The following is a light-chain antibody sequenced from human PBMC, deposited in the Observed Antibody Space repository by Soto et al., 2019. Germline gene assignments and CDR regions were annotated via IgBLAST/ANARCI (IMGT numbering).Light chain of an antibody. J-gene: IGKJ3*01. CDR2: AAS. CDR3: QQTNSFPIT. V-gene: IGKV1-12*01. CDR1: QGVSRW. Sequence: DIQMTQSPPSVSASVGHTVTITCRASQGVSRWLAWYQQKPGNAPKLLIYAASTLQTGVPSRFSGSGSGADFTLTISSLQPEDVATYYCQQTNSFPITFGPGTKVELK.